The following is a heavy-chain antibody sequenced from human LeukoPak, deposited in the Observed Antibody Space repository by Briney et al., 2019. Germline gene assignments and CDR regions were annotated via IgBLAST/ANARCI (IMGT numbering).Heavy chain of an antibody. CDR3: ASFHYYDSSGYYSPFDY. CDR2: INPNSGGT. Sequence: ASVKVSCKASGYTFTGYYMHWVRQAPGQGLEWVGRINPNSGGTNYAQKFQGRVTITADESTSTAYMELSSLRSEDTAVYYCASFHYYDSSGYYSPFDYWGQGTLVTVSS. D-gene: IGHD3-22*01. V-gene: IGHV1-2*06. J-gene: IGHJ4*02. CDR1: GYTFTGYY.